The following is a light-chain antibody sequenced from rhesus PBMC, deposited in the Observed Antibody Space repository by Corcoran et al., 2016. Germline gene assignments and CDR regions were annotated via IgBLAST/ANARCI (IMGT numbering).Light chain of an antibody. CDR2: ESS. J-gene: IGKJ1*01. CDR1: QGITND. CDR3: QHYYSTPRT. V-gene: IGKV1-25*01. Sequence: DIQMTQSPSSLSASVGDRVTITCRASQGITNDLAWYQQKPGETLKLLIYESSSLQSGIPSRFSGSGSGTDFTLTISSLQPEDFATYYCQHYYSTPRTFGQGTKVEIK.